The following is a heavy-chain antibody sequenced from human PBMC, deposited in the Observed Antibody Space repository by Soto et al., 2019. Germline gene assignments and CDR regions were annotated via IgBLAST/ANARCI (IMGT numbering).Heavy chain of an antibody. Sequence: GGSLRLSCAASGFTFSGSAMHWVRQASGKGLEWVGRIRSKANSYATAYAASVKGRFTISRDDSKNTAYLQMNSLKASDTAMYYCARLGRLPGPFDYWGQGTLVTVSS. J-gene: IGHJ4*02. CDR1: GFTFSGSA. CDR2: IRSKANSYAT. D-gene: IGHD2-2*01. CDR3: ARLGRLPGPFDY. V-gene: IGHV3-73*01.